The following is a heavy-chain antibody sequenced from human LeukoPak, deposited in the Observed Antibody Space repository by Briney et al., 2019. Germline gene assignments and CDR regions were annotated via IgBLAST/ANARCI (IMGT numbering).Heavy chain of an antibody. CDR3: ARGGRYAYFLDY. J-gene: IGHJ4*02. Sequence: QPGGSLRLSCAASGFTFSSYAMSWVRQAPGKGLEWVSAISGSGGSTYYADSVKGRFTISRDNAKNTVYVHMNSLRDEDTAVYYCARGGRYAYFLDYWGQGTLATVSS. CDR2: ISGSGGST. V-gene: IGHV3-23*01. D-gene: IGHD3-16*01. CDR1: GFTFSSYA.